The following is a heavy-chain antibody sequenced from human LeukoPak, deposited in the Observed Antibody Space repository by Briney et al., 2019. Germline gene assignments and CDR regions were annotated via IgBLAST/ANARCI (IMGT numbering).Heavy chain of an antibody. D-gene: IGHD1-14*01. CDR3: ARGTLNIPGEQGAFDY. Sequence: GGSLRLSCAASGFTFDDYGMSWVRQAPGKGLEWVSGINWNGGSTGYADSVKGRFTISRDNAKNSLYLQMNSLRAEDTAVYYCARGTLNIPGEQGAFDYWGQGTLVTVSS. J-gene: IGHJ4*02. CDR1: GFTFDDYG. V-gene: IGHV3-20*04. CDR2: INWNGGST.